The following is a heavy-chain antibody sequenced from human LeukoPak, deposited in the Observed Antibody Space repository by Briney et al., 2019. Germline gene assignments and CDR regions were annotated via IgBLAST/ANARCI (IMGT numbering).Heavy chain of an antibody. J-gene: IGHJ4*02. CDR2: IYYSGST. CDR1: GGSIRSYY. V-gene: IGHV4-59*12. CDR3: AREPRITMVRGVIIGYFDY. Sequence: SETLSLTCTVSGGSIRSYYWTWLRQPPGKGLEWVGYIYYSGSTHYNPSLKSRVTISVDTSKNQFSLKLSSVTAADTAVYYCAREPRITMVRGVIIGYFDYWGQGTLVTVSS. D-gene: IGHD3-10*01.